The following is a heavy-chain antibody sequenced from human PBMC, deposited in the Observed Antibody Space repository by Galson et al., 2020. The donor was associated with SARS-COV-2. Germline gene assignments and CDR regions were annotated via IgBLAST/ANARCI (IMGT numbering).Heavy chain of an antibody. Sequence: SETLSLTCAVSGASISSGDWWCWVRQPPGKGLEWIGEISHRGSPNKNPSLKSRVTISMDTSTNQFSLRLNSVTAADTAVYYCVRNRGDSWYYDVWGRGTLVTVSS. CDR1: GASISSGDW. V-gene: IGHV4-4*02. CDR2: ISHRGSP. J-gene: IGHJ2*01. D-gene: IGHD6-25*01. CDR3: VRNRGDSWYYDV.